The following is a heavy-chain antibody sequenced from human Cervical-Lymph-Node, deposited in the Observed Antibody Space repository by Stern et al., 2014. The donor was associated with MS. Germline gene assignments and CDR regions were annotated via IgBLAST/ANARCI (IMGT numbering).Heavy chain of an antibody. D-gene: IGHD5-18*01. CDR3: ARKTDTAVGGDY. Sequence: EVQLVESGGGLIQPGGSLSLSCAASGFSVSTNFMSWVRQAPGKGMEWDSLMYSLGGTNYADSVKGRFTISRDSSKNTLYLQMSDLRAEDTAVYYCARKTDTAVGGDYWGPGTLVTVSS. CDR1: GFSVSTNF. J-gene: IGHJ4*02. CDR2: MYSLGGT. V-gene: IGHV3-53*01.